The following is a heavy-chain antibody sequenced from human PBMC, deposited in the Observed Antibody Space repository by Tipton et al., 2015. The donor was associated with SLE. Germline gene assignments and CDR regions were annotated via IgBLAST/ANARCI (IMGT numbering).Heavy chain of an antibody. V-gene: IGHV4-39*01. Sequence: TLSLTCAVYGRSISSSSSYYWAWIRQPPGKGVEWIGEINHRGSTNYNPSLKSRVTISVDTSKNQFSLKLSSVTAADTAVYYCARHIVVTVTGAFDIWGQGTMVTVSS. CDR2: INHRGST. D-gene: IGHD2-21*01. J-gene: IGHJ3*02. CDR3: ARHIVVTVTGAFDI. CDR1: GRSISSSSSYY.